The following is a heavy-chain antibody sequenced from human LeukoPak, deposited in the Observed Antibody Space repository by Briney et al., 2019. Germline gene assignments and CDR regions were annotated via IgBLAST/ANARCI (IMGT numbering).Heavy chain of an antibody. J-gene: IGHJ6*02. D-gene: IGHD2-15*01. CDR3: ARGRNRYYYYYGMDV. CDR2: INHSGST. Sequence: SETLSLTCAVYGGSFSGYYWSWIRQPPGKGLEWIGEINHSGSTNYNPSLKSRVTISVDTSKNQFSLKLSSVTAADTAVYYCARGRNRYYYYYGMDVWGQGTTVTVS. V-gene: IGHV4-34*01. CDR1: GGSFSGYY.